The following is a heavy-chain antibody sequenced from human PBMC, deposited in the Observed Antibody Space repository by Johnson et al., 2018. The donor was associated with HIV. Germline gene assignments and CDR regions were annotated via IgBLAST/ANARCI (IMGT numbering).Heavy chain of an antibody. Sequence: QVQLVESGGGVVQPGRSLRLSCAASGFTFSSYGMHWVRQAPGKGLEWVAVISYDEIDKYYADSVKGRFTISRDNSKNTLYLQMKRLRVEDTAVYYCARDDLDNSGHLMAFDMWGQGTMVTVSS. D-gene: IGHD1-26*01. CDR2: ISYDEIDK. CDR1: GFTFSSYG. J-gene: IGHJ3*02. CDR3: ARDDLDNSGHLMAFDM. V-gene: IGHV3-33*05.